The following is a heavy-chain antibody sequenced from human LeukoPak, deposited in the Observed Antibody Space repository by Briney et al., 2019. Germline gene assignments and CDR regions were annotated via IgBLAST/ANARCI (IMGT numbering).Heavy chain of an antibody. V-gene: IGHV3-21*01. D-gene: IGHD3-10*01. CDR2: ISSSSSYI. Sequence: GGSLRLSCAASGFTFSSYSMNWVRQAPGKGLEWVSSISSSSSYIYYADSVKGRFTISRDNAKNSLYLQMNSLRAEDTAVYYCARDRFITMVREPNWFDPWGQGTLATVSS. CDR3: ARDRFITMVREPNWFDP. CDR1: GFTFSSYS. J-gene: IGHJ5*02.